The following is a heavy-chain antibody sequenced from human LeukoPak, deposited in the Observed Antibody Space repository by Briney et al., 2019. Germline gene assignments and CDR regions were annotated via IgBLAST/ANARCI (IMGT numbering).Heavy chain of an antibody. D-gene: IGHD2-15*01. J-gene: IGHJ4*02. V-gene: IGHV4-4*07. CDR1: GGSISSYY. Sequence: SETLSLTCTVSGGSISSYYWSWIRQPAGKGLEWIGRIYTSGSTNYNPSLKSRVTISVDTSKNQFSLKLSSVTAADTAVYYCARRRVVVAAQNRPLVYFDYWGQGTLVTVSS. CDR2: IYTSGST. CDR3: ARRRVVVAAQNRPLVYFDY.